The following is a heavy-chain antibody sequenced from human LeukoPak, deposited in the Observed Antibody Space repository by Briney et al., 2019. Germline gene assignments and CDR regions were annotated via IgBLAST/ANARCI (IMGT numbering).Heavy chain of an antibody. CDR2: IYTSGST. D-gene: IGHD3-3*01. V-gene: IGHV4-4*07. CDR1: GGSIRSYY. CDR3: ARAVLRFLEWLYHSGKFDY. J-gene: IGHJ4*02. Sequence: SETLSLTCTVSGGSIRSYYWSWIRQPAGKGLEWIGRIYTSGSTNYNPSLKSRVTMSVDTSKNQFSLKLSSVTAADTAVYYCARAVLRFLEWLYHSGKFDYWGQGTLVTVSS.